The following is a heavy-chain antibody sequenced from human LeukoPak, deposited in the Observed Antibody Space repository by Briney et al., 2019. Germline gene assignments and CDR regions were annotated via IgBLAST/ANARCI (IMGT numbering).Heavy chain of an antibody. CDR3: ARERSDYYMDV. CDR2: IIPILGIA. J-gene: IGHJ6*03. V-gene: IGHV1-69*04. D-gene: IGHD2-15*01. Sequence: ASVKVSCKASGGTFIRYTMRWVRQAGGQGEEGMGRIIPILGIANYAQKFQGRVTITADKSTTTAYMELSSLRSEDTAVYYCARERSDYYMDVWGKGTTVTVSS. CDR1: GGTFIRYT.